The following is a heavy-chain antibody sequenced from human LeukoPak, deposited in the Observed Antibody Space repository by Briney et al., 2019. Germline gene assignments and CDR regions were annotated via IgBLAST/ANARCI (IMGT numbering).Heavy chain of an antibody. CDR2: IDPSGGST. D-gene: IGHD5-24*01. CDR3: ARDFGEMPNY. V-gene: IGHV1-46*01. CDR1: GYTFTRYY. Sequence: GASVKVSRKASGYTFTRYYMHWVRQAPGQGLEWMGIIDPSGGSTSYAQNFQGRVTMTRDATTSTVYLELSSLRSEDTAVYYCARDFGEMPNYWGQGTLVTVSS. J-gene: IGHJ4*02.